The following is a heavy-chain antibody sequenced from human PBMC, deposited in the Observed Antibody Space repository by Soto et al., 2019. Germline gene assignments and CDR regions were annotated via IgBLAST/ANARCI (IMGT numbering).Heavy chain of an antibody. J-gene: IGHJ3*01. CDR1: AGSISTINYY. D-gene: IGHD2-8*01. V-gene: IGHV4-31*03. CDR3: ARSAQWDGFDP. Sequence: QVQLQESGPGLVRPSQTLSLTCTVSAGSISTINYYWSWIRQHPEKGLEWNGYISYSGSTFYHSSLKRRVTISLDTSKKQFSLTLTSVTAADTAVYYCARSAQWDGFDPWGQGTMVTVSS. CDR2: ISYSGST.